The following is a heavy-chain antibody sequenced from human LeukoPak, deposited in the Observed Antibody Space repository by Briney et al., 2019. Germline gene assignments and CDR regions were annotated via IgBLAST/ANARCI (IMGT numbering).Heavy chain of an antibody. CDR2: ISFSSGFT. J-gene: IGHJ4*02. CDR1: GFTFSDYY. CDR3: ARGAAGYVGASSFDY. V-gene: IGHV3-11*06. Sequence: GGSLRLSCAASGFTFSDYYMSWIRQAPGKGLEWISYISFSSGFTNYADSVKGRFTISRDNAKNSLYLQMNSLRAEDTAVYYCARGAAGYVGASSFDYWGQGTLVTVSS. D-gene: IGHD1-26*01.